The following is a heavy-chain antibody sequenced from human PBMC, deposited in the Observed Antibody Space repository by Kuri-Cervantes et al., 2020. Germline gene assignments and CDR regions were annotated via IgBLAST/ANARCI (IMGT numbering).Heavy chain of an antibody. V-gene: IGHV3-11*04. CDR2: ISSSSTTI. Sequence: LSLTCAASRFTFTDFYMAWIRQAPGKGLEWVSYISSSSTTIYYTDSVKGRFTISRDNAKNSLYLQMNSLRAEDTAVYYCVTYGGDAFDVWGQGTMVTVSS. J-gene: IGHJ3*01. D-gene: IGHD4-23*01. CDR3: VTYGGDAFDV. CDR1: RFTFTDFY.